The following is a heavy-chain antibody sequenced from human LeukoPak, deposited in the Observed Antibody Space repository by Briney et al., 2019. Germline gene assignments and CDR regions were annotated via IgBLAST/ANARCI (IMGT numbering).Heavy chain of an antibody. CDR3: ATGIAVAAFDY. D-gene: IGHD6-19*01. CDR2: ISSNGDST. CDR1: GFTFSSYA. Sequence: SGGSLRLSCAASGFTFSSYAMHWVRQAPGKGLEYVSGISSNGDSTDYANSVKGRFTISRDNSKNTLYLQMGSLRSEDMAVFYCATGIAVAAFDYWGQGTLVTVSS. V-gene: IGHV3-64*01. J-gene: IGHJ4*02.